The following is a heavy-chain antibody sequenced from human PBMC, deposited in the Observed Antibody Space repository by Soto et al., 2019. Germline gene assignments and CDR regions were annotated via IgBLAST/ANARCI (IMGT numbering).Heavy chain of an antibody. V-gene: IGHV1-2*02. Sequence: GASVKVSCKASGYTFTGYYMHWVRQAPGQGLEWMGWINPNSGGTNYAQKFQGRVTMTRDTSISTAYMELSRLRSDDTAVYYCARVLGRIQLWSPSPGYWGQGTLVTVSS. D-gene: IGHD5-18*01. CDR3: ARVLGRIQLWSPSPGY. CDR1: GYTFTGYY. CDR2: INPNSGGT. J-gene: IGHJ4*02.